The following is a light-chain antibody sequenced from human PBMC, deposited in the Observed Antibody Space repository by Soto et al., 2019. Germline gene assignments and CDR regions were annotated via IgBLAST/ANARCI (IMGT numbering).Light chain of an antibody. Sequence: QSVLTQPASVSGSPGQSITISCTGTSSDLGSYNRVSWFQHHPGKAPKLMIYEDTKWPSGVSNRFSGSKSGNTASLTISGLQAEDEADYYCCSYAGSSTWVFGGGTKLTVL. CDR2: EDT. CDR3: CSYAGSSTWV. CDR1: SSDLGSYNR. J-gene: IGLJ3*02. V-gene: IGLV2-23*01.